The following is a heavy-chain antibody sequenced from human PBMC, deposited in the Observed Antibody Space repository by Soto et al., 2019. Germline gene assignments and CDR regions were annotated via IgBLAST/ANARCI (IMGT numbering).Heavy chain of an antibody. J-gene: IGHJ4*02. CDR3: ARDGVGATTFFGYFDY. CDR1: GFTFSGYG. CDR2: TRHDGSNT. D-gene: IGHD1-26*01. V-gene: IGHV3-33*01. Sequence: QVQLVESGGGVVQPGRSLRLSCAASGFTFSGYGMHWVRHAPGKGLEWVAITRHDGSNTYYADSVRGRFTISRDNSKKTLYLQMDSLRAEDTAVYYCARDGVGATTFFGYFDYWGQGTLVTVSS.